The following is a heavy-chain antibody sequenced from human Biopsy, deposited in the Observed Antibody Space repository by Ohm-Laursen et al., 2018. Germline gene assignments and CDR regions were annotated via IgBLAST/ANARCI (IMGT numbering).Heavy chain of an antibody. CDR2: INPNSGGT. CDR1: GYSFTSYY. V-gene: IGHV1-2*02. D-gene: IGHD6-19*01. J-gene: IGHJ4*02. CDR3: TRDRGITVAGTLGFNFDY. Sequence: GASVKVSCNASGYSFTSYYLHWVRQAPGQGLEWMGWINPNSGGTNYAQKFQGRVTMTRDTSISTAYMDLSGLRSDDTAVYYCTRDRGITVAGTLGFNFDYWGQGTLVTVSS.